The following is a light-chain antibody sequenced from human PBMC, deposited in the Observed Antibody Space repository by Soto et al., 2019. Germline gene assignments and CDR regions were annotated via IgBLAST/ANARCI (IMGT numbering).Light chain of an antibody. V-gene: IGKV3-15*01. CDR3: QQYHNWPA. CDR1: QSVFSS. Sequence: IVMPQSPAPLSVSPGERAPISCRASQSVFSSLAWYTQKPGQAPRILIYGAATRATGIPARFSGSGSGTEFTLTISSLQSEEFAVYDCQQYHNWPAVGQGTKVDIK. CDR2: GAA. J-gene: IGKJ1*01.